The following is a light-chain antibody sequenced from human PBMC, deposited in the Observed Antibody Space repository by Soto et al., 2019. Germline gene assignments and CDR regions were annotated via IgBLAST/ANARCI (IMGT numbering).Light chain of an antibody. CDR1: RGVTTN. V-gene: IGKV3-15*01. J-gene: IGKJ1*01. CDR3: QQYYSWPRGT. Sequence: EIVMTQSPGTLSVSPGERATLACRASRGVTTNLAWYQQKPGQAPRLLIFDASTRATGVPARFSGSGSGTEFTLTISSLQSADFATYYCQQYYSWPRGTFSQGTKVDI. CDR2: DAS.